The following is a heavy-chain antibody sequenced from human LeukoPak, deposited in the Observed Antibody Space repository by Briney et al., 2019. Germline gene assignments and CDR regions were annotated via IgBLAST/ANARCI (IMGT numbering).Heavy chain of an antibody. CDR2: INSDGSST. Sequence: GGSLRLSCAASGFTCSSYWMHWVRQAPGKGLVWVSRINSDGSSTSYADSVKGRFTISRDNAKNTLYLQMNSLRAEDTAVYYCVRDYYDSSGYFDGLNYWGQGTLVTVSS. V-gene: IGHV3-74*01. D-gene: IGHD3-22*01. CDR1: GFTCSSYW. CDR3: VRDYYDSSGYFDGLNY. J-gene: IGHJ4*02.